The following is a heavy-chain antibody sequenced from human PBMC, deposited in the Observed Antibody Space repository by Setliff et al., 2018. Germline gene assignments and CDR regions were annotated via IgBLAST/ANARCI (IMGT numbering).Heavy chain of an antibody. V-gene: IGHV1-69*10. Sequence: SVKVSCKASGGTLSTLSIAWVRQAPGQGLEWMGGTIPLLPLPNYAVKFQGGVTITADKSTSTAYMELRSLTSEDTAVYYCARNALTGTTRKYYYYMDVWGQGTMVTVSS. J-gene: IGHJ6*03. D-gene: IGHD1-7*01. CDR1: GGTLSTLS. CDR3: ARNALTGTTRKYYYYMDV. CDR2: TIPLLPLP.